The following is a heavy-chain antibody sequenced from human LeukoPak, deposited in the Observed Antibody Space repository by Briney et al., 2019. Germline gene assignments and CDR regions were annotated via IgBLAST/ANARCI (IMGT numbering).Heavy chain of an antibody. CDR2: IYYSEST. CDR1: GDSISSSSYY. V-gene: IGHV4-39*01. J-gene: IGHJ6*02. CDR3: ARRPGSSAYPHYFGMDV. Sequence: SETLSLTCIVSGDSISSSSYYWGWIRQPPGKGLEWIGSIYYSESTYYNPSLKSRVTISVDTSKNQFSLKLNSATAADTAVYYCARRPGSSAYPHYFGMDVWGQGTSVTVSS. D-gene: IGHD3-22*01.